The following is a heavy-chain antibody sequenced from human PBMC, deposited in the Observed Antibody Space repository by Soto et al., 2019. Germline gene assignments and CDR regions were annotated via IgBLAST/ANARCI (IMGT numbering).Heavy chain of an antibody. CDR1: GGTFSSYA. CDR2: IIPIFGTA. Sequence: QVQLVQSGAEVKKPGSSVKVSCKASGGTFSSYAISWVRQAPGQGLEWMGGIIPIFGTANYAQKFQGRVTITADESTSTAYMELSSLRSEDTAVYYCARDVVVVPAAPVRYYYYGMDVWGHGTTVTVSS. D-gene: IGHD2-2*01. CDR3: ARDVVVVPAAPVRYYYYGMDV. V-gene: IGHV1-69*01. J-gene: IGHJ6*02.